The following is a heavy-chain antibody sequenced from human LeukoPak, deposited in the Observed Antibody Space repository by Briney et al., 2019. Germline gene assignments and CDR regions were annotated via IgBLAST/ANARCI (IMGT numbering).Heavy chain of an antibody. CDR2: ISAYNGNT. Sequence: ASVKVSCKASGYTFTSYGISWVRQAPGQGLEWMGWISAYNGNTKYAQKLQGRVTMTTDTSTSTAYMELRSLRSDDTAVYYCARDLTIGLYYQNGIDYWGQGTLVTVSS. D-gene: IGHD3-22*01. CDR1: GYTFTSYG. CDR3: ARDLTIGLYYQNGIDY. J-gene: IGHJ4*02. V-gene: IGHV1-18*01.